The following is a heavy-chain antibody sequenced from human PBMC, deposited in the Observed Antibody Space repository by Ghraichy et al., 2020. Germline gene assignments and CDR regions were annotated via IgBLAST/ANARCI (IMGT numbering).Heavy chain of an antibody. J-gene: IGHJ4*02. CDR3: ARGSGSYYSDHYYFDY. CDR1: GFTFSNYW. V-gene: IGHV3-7*01. CDR2: IKQDGSEK. D-gene: IGHD1-26*01. Sequence: GGSLRLSCAASGFTFSNYWMSWVRQAPGKGLEWVANIKQDGSEKYYVDSVKGRFTISRDNAKNSLYLQMNSLRAEDTAVYYCARGSGSYYSDHYYFDYWGQGTLVTVSS.